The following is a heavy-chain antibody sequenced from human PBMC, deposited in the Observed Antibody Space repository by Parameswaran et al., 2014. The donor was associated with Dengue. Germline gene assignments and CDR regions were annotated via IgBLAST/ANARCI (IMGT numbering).Heavy chain of an antibody. CDR3: ARGTAMVEY. V-gene: IGHV3-53*01. CDR2: IYSGGST. Sequence: VRQAPGKGLEWVSIIYSGGSTYYADSVKGRFTISRDNSKNTLYLQMNSLRAEDTAVYYCARGTAMVEYWGQGTLVTVSS. D-gene: IGHD5-18*01. J-gene: IGHJ4*02.